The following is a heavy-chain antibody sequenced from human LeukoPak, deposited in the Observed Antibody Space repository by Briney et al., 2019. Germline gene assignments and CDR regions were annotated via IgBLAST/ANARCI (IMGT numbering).Heavy chain of an antibody. Sequence: PGGSLRLSCAASGFTFSSYSMNWSGQAPGRGREGVYYIVIISGTIYYADSVKGRFTISRDNAKNSLYLQMNSLRAEDTAVYYCARVAPFVDIVVVPAATPRFDPWGQGTLVTVSS. D-gene: IGHD2-2*01. J-gene: IGHJ5*02. V-gene: IGHV3-48*01. CDR1: GFTFSSYS. CDR3: ARVAPFVDIVVVPAATPRFDP. CDR2: IVIISGTI.